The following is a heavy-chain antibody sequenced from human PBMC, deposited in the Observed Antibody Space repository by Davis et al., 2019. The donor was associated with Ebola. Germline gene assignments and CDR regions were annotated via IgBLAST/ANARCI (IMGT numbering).Heavy chain of an antibody. J-gene: IGHJ4*02. CDR3: ARYNSAYERADLDY. Sequence: GGSLRLSCSASGFTFSAHTMHWVRQAPGKGLEYVSVISSSGKTYYADSVKGRFTISRDNSQNNVYLQMTRLRVEDTAVYYCARYNSAYERADLDYWGQGTLVTVSS. V-gene: IGHV3-64D*08. D-gene: IGHD5-12*01. CDR2: ISSSGKT. CDR1: GFTFSAHT.